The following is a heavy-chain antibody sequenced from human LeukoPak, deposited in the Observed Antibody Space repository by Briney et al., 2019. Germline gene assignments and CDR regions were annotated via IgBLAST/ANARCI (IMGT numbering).Heavy chain of an antibody. CDR3: ATKVAGTSHFSY. CDR2: ISSSSSYI. V-gene: IGHV3-21*06. D-gene: IGHD6-19*01. Sequence: GGSLRLSCAASGFTFSSYSMNWVRQAPGKGLEWVSSISSSSSYIYYADSLKGRFTISRDNAKNSLYLQMNSLRAEDTAVYYCATKVAGTSHFSYWGQGTLVTVSS. CDR1: GFTFSSYS. J-gene: IGHJ4*02.